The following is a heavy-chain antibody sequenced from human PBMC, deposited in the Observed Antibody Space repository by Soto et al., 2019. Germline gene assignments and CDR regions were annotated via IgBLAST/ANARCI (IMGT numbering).Heavy chain of an antibody. J-gene: IGHJ6*02. Sequence: QVQLVESGGGVVQPGRSLRLSCAASGFTFSYHALNWVRQAPGKGLEWVAVISYDGDNKYIAESVKGRFTISRDNSKNTVSLQMTSLRTEDTAMYFCARGTTTSAFSGMDVWGQGTTVTVSS. D-gene: IGHD1-1*01. CDR3: ARGTTTSAFSGMDV. V-gene: IGHV3-30-3*01. CDR1: GFTFSYHA. CDR2: ISYDGDNK.